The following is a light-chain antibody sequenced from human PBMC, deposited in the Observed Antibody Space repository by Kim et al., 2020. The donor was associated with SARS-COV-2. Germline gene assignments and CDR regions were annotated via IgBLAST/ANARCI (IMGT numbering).Light chain of an antibody. CDR1: NIADMS. CDR2: HDT. Sequence: LGETPRTTWGSNNIADMSVHWYQQKSGQAHVVVIHHDTDRPSGIPERFSASNSGNAATLTLSRVEAGDEADYYCQVWARSTDDWVFGGGTQLTVL. J-gene: IGLJ3*02. CDR3: QVWARSTDDWV. V-gene: IGLV3-21*04.